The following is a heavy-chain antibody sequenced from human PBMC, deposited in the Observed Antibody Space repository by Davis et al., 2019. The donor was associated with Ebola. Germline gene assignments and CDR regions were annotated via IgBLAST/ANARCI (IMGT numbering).Heavy chain of an antibody. J-gene: IGHJ4*02. Sequence: SVKVSCKASGGTFSSYAISWVRQAPGQGLEWMGGIIPIFGTANYAQKFQGRVTITADESTSTAYMELSSLRSEDTAVYYCASWGRDGYNTRPLDYWGQGTLVTVSS. D-gene: IGHD5-24*01. CDR2: IIPIFGTA. CDR1: GGTFSSYA. CDR3: ASWGRDGYNTRPLDY. V-gene: IGHV1-69*13.